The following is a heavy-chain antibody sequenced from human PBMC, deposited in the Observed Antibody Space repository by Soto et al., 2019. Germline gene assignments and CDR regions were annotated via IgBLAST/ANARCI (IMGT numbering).Heavy chain of an antibody. CDR2: IDPSDSYT. CDR3: ARLPSSLGGYYYDSSGYSVDY. D-gene: IGHD3-22*01. CDR1: GYSFTIYW. Sequence: PGESLKISCKGSGYSFTIYWISWVRQMPGKGLEWMGRIDPSDSYTNYSPSFQGHVTISADKSISTAYLQWSSLKASDTAMYYCARLPSSLGGYYYDSSGYSVDYWGQGTLVTVSS. J-gene: IGHJ4*02. V-gene: IGHV5-10-1*01.